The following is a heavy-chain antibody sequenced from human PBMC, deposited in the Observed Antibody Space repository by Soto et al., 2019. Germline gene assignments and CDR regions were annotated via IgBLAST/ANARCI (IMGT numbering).Heavy chain of an antibody. J-gene: IGHJ4*02. CDR2: ISSSGTTT. CDR3: AGSWGGGGDALIY. CDR1: GFTFSDFY. V-gene: IGHV3-11*01. D-gene: IGHD3-16*01. Sequence: QVQLVESGGGLVKPGGSLRLSCAASGFTFSDFYMSWIRQAPGKGLEWISYISSSGTTTYYTASVKGRFTISRNNAKNSLNLQMNTLRAEKTAVYYGAGSWGGGGDALIYWGQGTLVTVSS.